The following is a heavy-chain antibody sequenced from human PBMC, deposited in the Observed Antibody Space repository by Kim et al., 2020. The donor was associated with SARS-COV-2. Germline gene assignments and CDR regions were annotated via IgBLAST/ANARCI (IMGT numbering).Heavy chain of an antibody. V-gene: IGHV4-4*07. D-gene: IGHD3-3*01. CDR1: GGSISSYY. CDR3: ARVTYDFWSGYAFDI. Sequence: SETLSLTCTVSGGSISSYYWSWIRQPAGKGLEWIGRIYTSGSTNYNPSLKSRVTMSVDTSKNQFSLKLSSVTAADTAVYYCARVTYDFWSGYAFDIWGQGTMVTVSS. J-gene: IGHJ3*02. CDR2: IYTSGST.